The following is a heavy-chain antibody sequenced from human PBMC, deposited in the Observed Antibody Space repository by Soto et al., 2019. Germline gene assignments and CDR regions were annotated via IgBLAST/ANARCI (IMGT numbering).Heavy chain of an antibody. CDR3: ARGPNSYYYGSGSRY. D-gene: IGHD3-10*01. CDR2: INHSGST. V-gene: IGHV4-34*01. Sequence: SETLSLTCAVYGGSFSGYYWSWIRQPPGKGLEWIGEINHSGSTNYNPSLKSRVTLSVDTSRNQFSLKLSSVTAADTAVYYCARGPNSYYYGSGSRYWGQGTLVTVSS. CDR1: GGSFSGYY. J-gene: IGHJ4*02.